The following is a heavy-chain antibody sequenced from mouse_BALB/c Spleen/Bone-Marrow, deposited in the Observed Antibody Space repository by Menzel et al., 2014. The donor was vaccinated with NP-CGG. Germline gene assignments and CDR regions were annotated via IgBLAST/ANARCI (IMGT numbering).Heavy chain of an antibody. Sequence: QVTLKVSGPGILQPSQTLSLPCSFSGFSLSTSGMGVGWIRQPSGRGLEWLAHIWWDDDKYYNTALKSGLTISKDTSKNQVFLKIASVDTADTATYYCARIYDYDDYYAMDYWGQGTSVTVSS. V-gene: IGHV8-8*01. J-gene: IGHJ4*01. CDR1: GFSLSTSGMG. CDR2: IWWDDDK. CDR3: ARIYDYDDYYAMDY. D-gene: IGHD2-4*01.